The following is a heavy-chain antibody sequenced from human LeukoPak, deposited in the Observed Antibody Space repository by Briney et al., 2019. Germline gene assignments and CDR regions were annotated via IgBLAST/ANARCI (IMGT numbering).Heavy chain of an antibody. Sequence: SETLSLTCTVSGGSISSYYWSWIRQPPGKGLEWIGYIYYSGSTNYNPSLKSRVTISVDTSKNQFSLKLSSVTAADTAVYYCARSSGNSGYNGGFDYWGQGTLVTVSS. CDR3: ARSSGNSGYNGGFDY. D-gene: IGHD5-12*01. CDR1: GGSISSYY. CDR2: IYYSGST. V-gene: IGHV4-59*01. J-gene: IGHJ4*02.